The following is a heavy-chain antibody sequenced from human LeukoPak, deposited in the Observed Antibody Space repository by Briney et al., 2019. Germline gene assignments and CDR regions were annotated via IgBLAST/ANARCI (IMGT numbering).Heavy chain of an antibody. V-gene: IGHV3-74*01. Sequence: GGSLRLSCAASGFPFRSHWMHWVRHVPGKGLVWVSHISTDGTTTNYADSVKGRFTISRDNAKDTLYLQLNSLRAEDTAIYYCARSLGYSSGGWGQGTLVTDSS. CDR3: ARSLGYSSGG. D-gene: IGHD2-15*01. CDR1: GFPFRSHW. CDR2: ISTDGTTT. J-gene: IGHJ4*02.